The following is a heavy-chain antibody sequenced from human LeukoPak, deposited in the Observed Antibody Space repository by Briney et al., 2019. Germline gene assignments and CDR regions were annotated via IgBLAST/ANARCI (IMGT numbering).Heavy chain of an antibody. CDR3: ARDGSDY. Sequence: PGGSLRLSCAASGFTFGNYGMSWVRQAPGKGLEWVSVIYSGGSTYYADSVKGRFTISRHNSKNTLYLQMNSLRAEDTAVYYCARDGSDYWGQGTLVTVSS. D-gene: IGHD3-10*01. CDR1: GFTFGNYG. V-gene: IGHV3-53*04. CDR2: IYSGGST. J-gene: IGHJ4*02.